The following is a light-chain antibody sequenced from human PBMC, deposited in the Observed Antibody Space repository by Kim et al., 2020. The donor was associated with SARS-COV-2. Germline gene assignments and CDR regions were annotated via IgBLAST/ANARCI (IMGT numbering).Light chain of an antibody. Sequence: NFMLTQPHSVSESPGKTVTISCTRSSGSIASNYVQWFQQRPGSSPTTVMYEDEKRPSGVPDRFSGSIDRSSNSASLTISGLTAEDEADYYCQSYDRTNQVFGGGTQLTVL. J-gene: IGLJ3*02. CDR2: EDE. V-gene: IGLV6-57*01. CDR1: SGSIASNY. CDR3: QSYDRTNQV.